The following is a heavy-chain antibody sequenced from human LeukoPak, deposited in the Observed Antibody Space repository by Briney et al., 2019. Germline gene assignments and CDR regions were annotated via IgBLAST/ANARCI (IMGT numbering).Heavy chain of an antibody. CDR1: GFTFSSYS. Sequence: GGSLRLSCAASGFTFSSYSMNWVRQAPGKGLEWVSSISSSSSYIYYADSVKGRFTISRDNAKNSPYLQMNSLRAEDTAVYYCARDWGYCSSTSCPEVYYFDYWGQGTLVTVSS. D-gene: IGHD2-2*01. CDR3: ARDWGYCSSTSCPEVYYFDY. V-gene: IGHV3-21*01. CDR2: ISSSSSYI. J-gene: IGHJ4*02.